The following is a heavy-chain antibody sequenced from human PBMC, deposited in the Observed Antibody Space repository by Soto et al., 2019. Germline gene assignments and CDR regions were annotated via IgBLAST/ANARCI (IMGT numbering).Heavy chain of an antibody. Sequence: QVQLQESGPGLVKPSETLSLTCTVSGGSVSSGSYYWSWIRQPPGKGLEWIGYIYYSGSTNYNPSLKSRVTISVDTSKNQCSLKLSSVTAADTAVYYCARTSGWYSYFDYWGRGTLVTVSS. CDR1: GGSVSSGSYY. J-gene: IGHJ4*02. CDR3: ARTSGWYSYFDY. V-gene: IGHV4-61*01. CDR2: IYYSGST. D-gene: IGHD6-19*01.